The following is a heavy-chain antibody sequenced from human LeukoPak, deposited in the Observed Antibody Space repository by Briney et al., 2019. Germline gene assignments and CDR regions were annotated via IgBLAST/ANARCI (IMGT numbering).Heavy chain of an antibody. CDR3: ARQRGVTSLSYYYYMDV. V-gene: IGHV1-8*03. D-gene: IGHD4-17*01. CDR2: MNPNSGNT. Sequence: ASVKVSCKASGYTFTSYHINWVRQATGQGLEWMGWMNPNSGNTGYAQKFQGRVTITRDTSISTAYMELSSLRPDDTAVYYCARQRGVTSLSYYYYMDVWGKGTTVTVS. CDR1: GYTFTSYH. J-gene: IGHJ6*03.